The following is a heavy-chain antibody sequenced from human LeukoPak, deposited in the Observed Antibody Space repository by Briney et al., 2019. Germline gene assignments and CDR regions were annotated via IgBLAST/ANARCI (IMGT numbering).Heavy chain of an antibody. D-gene: IGHD3-10*01. CDR2: IIPIFGTA. J-gene: IGHJ4*02. CDR1: GGTFSSYA. V-gene: IGHV1-69*05. CDR3: ARGMVRGVPGPYFDY. Sequence: GSSVKVSCKASGGTFSSYAISWVRQAPGQGLEWMGGIIPIFGTANHAQKSQGRVTITTDESTSTADMELSSLRSEDTAVYYCARGMVRGVPGPYFDYWGQGTLVTVSS.